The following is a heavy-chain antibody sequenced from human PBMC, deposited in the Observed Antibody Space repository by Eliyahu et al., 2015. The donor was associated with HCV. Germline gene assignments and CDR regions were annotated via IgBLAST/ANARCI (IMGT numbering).Heavy chain of an antibody. CDR1: GVTPTNSXX. D-gene: IGHD3-10*01. Sequence: QVQLQLSGPGMVELSETLLLTSSAAGVTPTNSXXWXCXRHPPGKGLEWIGEWNGYINDRVIIAYNPSLKNRVTMSLDASKNFFSLKLRSVTATDTAVYYCARERAEGSGLPFDIWGQGMMVTVSS. V-gene: IGHV4-59*01. CDR2: INDRVII. J-gene: IGHJ3*02. CDR3: ARERAEGSGLPFDI.